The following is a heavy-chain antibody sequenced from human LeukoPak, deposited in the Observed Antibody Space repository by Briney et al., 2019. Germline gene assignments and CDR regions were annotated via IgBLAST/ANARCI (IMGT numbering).Heavy chain of an antibody. CDR2: IIPIFGTA. Sequence: ASVKVSCKASGGTFSSYAISWVRQAPGQGLEWMGGIIPIFGTANYAQKFQGRVTITTDESMSTAYMELSSLRSEDTAVYYCATPGRNIVVVPAALGYWGQGTLVTVSS. D-gene: IGHD2-2*01. V-gene: IGHV1-69*05. J-gene: IGHJ4*02. CDR3: ATPGRNIVVVPAALGY. CDR1: GGTFSSYA.